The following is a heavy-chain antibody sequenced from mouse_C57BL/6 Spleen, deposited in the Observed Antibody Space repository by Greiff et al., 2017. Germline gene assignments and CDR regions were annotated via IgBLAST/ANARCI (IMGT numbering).Heavy chain of an antibody. J-gene: IGHJ1*03. CDR2: IHPNSGST. D-gene: IGHD1-1*01. V-gene: IGHV1-64*01. Sequence: QVQLQQPGAELVKPGASVKLSCKASGYTFTSYWMHWVKQRPGQGLEWIGMIHPNSGSTNYNEKFKSKATLTVDKSSSTAYMQLSSLTSEDSAVYYCARNPSYYGSSYWYCDVWGTGTTVTVSS. CDR1: GYTFTSYW. CDR3: ARNPSYYGSSYWYCDV.